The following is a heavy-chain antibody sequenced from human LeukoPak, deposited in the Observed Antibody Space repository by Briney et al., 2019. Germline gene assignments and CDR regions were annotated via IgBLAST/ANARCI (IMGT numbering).Heavy chain of an antibody. D-gene: IGHD3-22*01. CDR2: IHPANSDT. CDR3: ARLVSVTMSDY. V-gene: IGHV5-51*01. CDR1: GYSFTNYW. Sequence: PGESLKISCEGSGYSFTNYWIGWVRQMPGKGLEWMGIIHPANSDTRYSPPLQGQVTISADKSISTAYLQWSSLKASDTAMYYCARLVSVTMSDYWGQGTLVTVSS. J-gene: IGHJ4*02.